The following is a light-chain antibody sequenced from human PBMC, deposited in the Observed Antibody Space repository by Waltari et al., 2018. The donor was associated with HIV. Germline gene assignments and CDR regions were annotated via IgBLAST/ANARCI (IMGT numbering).Light chain of an antibody. CDR3: CSYAGGTTSV. Sequence: QSALTQPASVSGSPGQSITISCTGTSSDIGGYDIVSWFQQHPGKAPPVMIYEVTNRPSGVSNRFSGAKSGNTASLTISGLQAEDEADYYCCSYAGGTTSVFGGGTKLTVL. V-gene: IGLV2-23*02. CDR2: EVT. CDR1: SSDIGGYDI. J-gene: IGLJ3*02.